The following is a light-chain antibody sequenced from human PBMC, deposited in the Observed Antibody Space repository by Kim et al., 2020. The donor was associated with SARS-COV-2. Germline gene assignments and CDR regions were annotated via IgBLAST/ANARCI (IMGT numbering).Light chain of an antibody. CDR1: GSRFSGYNY. Sequence: TIARTETGSRFSGYNYVSWYHQHPGKAPKLMIYDVSNRPSGVSNRFSGSKSGNTASLTISGLQAEDEADYYCSSYTSSSTLEVFGTGTKVTVL. J-gene: IGLJ1*01. V-gene: IGLV2-14*03. CDR3: SSYTSSSTLEV. CDR2: DVS.